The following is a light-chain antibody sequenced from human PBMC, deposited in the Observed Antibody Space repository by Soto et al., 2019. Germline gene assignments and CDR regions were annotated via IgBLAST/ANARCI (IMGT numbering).Light chain of an antibody. CDR2: DAS. J-gene: IGKJ4*01. CDR1: QRISSR. Sequence: DIQMTQSPSTLSASVGDRVTITCRASQRISSRLAWYQQKPGKAPKLLIYDASNLEIGVPSRFSGSGSGTEFTLTISSLQPDDFATYCCQQYNSYSLTFGGGTKVEIK. V-gene: IGKV1-5*01. CDR3: QQYNSYSLT.